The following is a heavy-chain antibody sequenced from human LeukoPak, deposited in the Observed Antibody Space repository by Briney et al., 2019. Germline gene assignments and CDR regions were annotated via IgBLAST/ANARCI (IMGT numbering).Heavy chain of an antibody. V-gene: IGHV3-9*01. CDR1: GFTFDDYA. Sequence: TGGSLRLSCAASGFTFDDYAMHWVRQAPGKSLERVSGISWNSGSIGYADSVKGRFTISRDNAKNSLYLQMNSLRAEDTALYYCAKDSRSHDAFDIWGQGTMVTVSS. CDR2: ISWNSGSI. J-gene: IGHJ3*02. CDR3: AKDSRSHDAFDI.